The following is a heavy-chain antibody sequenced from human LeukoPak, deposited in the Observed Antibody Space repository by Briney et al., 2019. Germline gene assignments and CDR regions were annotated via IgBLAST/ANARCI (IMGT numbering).Heavy chain of an antibody. J-gene: IGHJ3*02. V-gene: IGHV3-23*01. Sequence: GGSLRLSCAASGFTFSSYAMSWVRQAPGKGLEWVSAISGSGGRTYYADSVKGRFTISRDNSKNTLYLQMNSLRAEDTAVYYCAKLMIVDYDAFDIWGQGTMVTVSS. CDR3: AKLMIVDYDAFDI. CDR1: GFTFSSYA. CDR2: ISGSGGRT. D-gene: IGHD3-22*01.